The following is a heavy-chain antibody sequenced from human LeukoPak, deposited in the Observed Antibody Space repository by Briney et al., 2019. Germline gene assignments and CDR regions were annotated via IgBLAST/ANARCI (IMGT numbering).Heavy chain of an antibody. CDR1: GFTFSSYC. J-gene: IGHJ4*02. D-gene: IGHD3-22*01. V-gene: IGHV3-23*01. Sequence: GGTLRLACAASGFTFSSYCMSWVRQAPGKWLEWLSAISGIGGSTYYADSVTGRFIISRVTSKNTLYLQMTSLRAKDTAVYYCAKTPSYSDSSGYYSFDYWGQGTLVTVSS. CDR3: AKTPSYSDSSGYYSFDY. CDR2: ISGIGGST.